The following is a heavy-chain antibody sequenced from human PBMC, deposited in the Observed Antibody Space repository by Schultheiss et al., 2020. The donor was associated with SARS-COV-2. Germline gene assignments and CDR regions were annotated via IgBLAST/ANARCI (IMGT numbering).Heavy chain of an antibody. Sequence: SETLSLTCAVSGGSISSSNWWSWVRQPPGKGLEWIGEIYHSGSTNYNPSLKSRVTISVDTSKNQFSLKLSSVTAADTAVYYCASYCTNGVCYHWGQGTLVTVSS. J-gene: IGHJ4*02. CDR1: GGSISSSNW. CDR3: ASYCTNGVCYH. D-gene: IGHD2-8*01. CDR2: IYHSGST. V-gene: IGHV4-4*02.